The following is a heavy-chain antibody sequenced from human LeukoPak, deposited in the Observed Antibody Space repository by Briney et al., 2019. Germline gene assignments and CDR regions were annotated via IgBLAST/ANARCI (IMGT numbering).Heavy chain of an antibody. V-gene: IGHV1-24*01. J-gene: IGHJ6*03. CDR3: ATDSIQRPPQTPLGDCTNGVCYMGYYYMDV. CDR2: FDPEDGET. Sequence: EASVKVPCKVSGYTLTELSMHWVRQAPGKGLEWMGGFDPEDGETIYAQKFQGRVTMTEDTSTDTAYMELSSLRSEDTAVYYCATDSIQRPPQTPLGDCTNGVCYMGYYYMDVWGKGTTVTVSS. D-gene: IGHD2-8*01. CDR1: GYTLTELS.